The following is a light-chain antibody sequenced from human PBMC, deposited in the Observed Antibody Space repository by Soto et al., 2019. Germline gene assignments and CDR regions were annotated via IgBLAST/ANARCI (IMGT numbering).Light chain of an antibody. CDR3: CSYTSTNTLV. J-gene: IGLJ3*02. V-gene: IGLV2-14*01. CDR2: EVS. Sequence: QSVLTQPASVSGSPGQSITISCTGTSSDVGGYNYVSWYQHHPGKAPKVMIYEVSNRPSGVSNRFSGSKSGNTASLTISGLQAEDEADYFCCSYTSTNTLVFGGGTTLTVL. CDR1: SSDVGGYNY.